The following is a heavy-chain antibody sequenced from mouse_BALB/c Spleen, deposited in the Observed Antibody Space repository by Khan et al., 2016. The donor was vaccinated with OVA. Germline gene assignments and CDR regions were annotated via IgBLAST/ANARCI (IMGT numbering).Heavy chain of an antibody. D-gene: IGHD1-1*01. V-gene: IGHV3-2*02. CDR1: GYSITNDYA. Sequence: QLEESGPGLLKPSQSLSLTCTVTGYSITNDYAWNWIRQFPGNKLEWMVYIGYSGSTTYNPSLRSRISITRDTSKNQFFLQLNSVTTEDTATYYCASGGLLLRYPDYFDYWGQGTTLTVSS. CDR2: IGYSGST. CDR3: ASGGLLLRYPDYFDY. J-gene: IGHJ2*01.